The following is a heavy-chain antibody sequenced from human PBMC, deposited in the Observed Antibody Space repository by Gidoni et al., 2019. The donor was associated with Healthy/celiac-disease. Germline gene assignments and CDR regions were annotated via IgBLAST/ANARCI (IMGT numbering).Heavy chain of an antibody. CDR1: GVTFGDYA. Sequence: EVQLVESGGGWVQPGRSPRLSCTASGVTFGDYAMSWVRQAPGKGLEWVGFIRSKAYGGTTEYAASVKGRFTISRDDSKSIAYLQMNSLKTEDTAVYYCTSRNNHYYSFDYWGQGTLVTVSS. D-gene: IGHD2-21*02. CDR3: TSRNNHYYSFDY. J-gene: IGHJ4*02. V-gene: IGHV3-49*04. CDR2: IRSKAYGGTT.